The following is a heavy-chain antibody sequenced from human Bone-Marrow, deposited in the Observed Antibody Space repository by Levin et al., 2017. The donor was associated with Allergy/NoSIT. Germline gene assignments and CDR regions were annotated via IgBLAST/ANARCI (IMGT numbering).Heavy chain of an antibody. CDR3: ARHNPRWGFYYDYGMDV. V-gene: IGHV4-39*01. CDR1: GGSISSSSYY. J-gene: IGHJ6*02. D-gene: IGHD1-14*01. Sequence: PSETLSLTCTVSGGSISSSSYYWGWIRQPPGTGLEWIGSIYYSGSTYYNPSLKSRVTISVDTSKNQFSLKLSSVTAADTAVYYCARHNPRWGFYYDYGMDVWGQGTTVTVSS. CDR2: IYYSGST.